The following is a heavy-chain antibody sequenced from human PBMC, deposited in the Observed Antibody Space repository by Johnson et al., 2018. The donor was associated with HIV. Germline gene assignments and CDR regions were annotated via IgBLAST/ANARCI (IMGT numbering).Heavy chain of an antibody. V-gene: IGHV3-11*01. D-gene: IGHD1-7*01. CDR2: ISGSGGST. J-gene: IGHJ3*02. CDR3: AKDEEGELELPDAFDI. CDR1: GFTFSDYY. Sequence: QVQLVESGGGLVKPGGSLRLSCTASGFTFSDYYMSWIRQAPGKGLEWVSYISGSGGSTYYADSVKVRFTISRDNSKNTLYLQMNSLRAEDTAVYYCAKDEEGELELPDAFDICGQGTMVTVSS.